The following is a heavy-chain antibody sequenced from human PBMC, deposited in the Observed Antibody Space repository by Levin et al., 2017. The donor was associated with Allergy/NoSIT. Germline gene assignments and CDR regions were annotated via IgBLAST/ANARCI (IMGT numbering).Heavy chain of an antibody. J-gene: IGHJ3*02. CDR2: IRSVGTT. CDR3: AKEGVRGSGWKDALDI. CDR1: GLTVSSSY. V-gene: IGHV3-66*01. D-gene: IGHD6-19*01. Sequence: GGSLRLSCAASGLTVSSSYMHWVRQAPGRGLEWVSVIRSVGTTYHADSVRGRFTISRDNSKNTLYLQMNSLRAEDTAMYYCAKEGVRGSGWKDALDIWGQGTMVTVSS.